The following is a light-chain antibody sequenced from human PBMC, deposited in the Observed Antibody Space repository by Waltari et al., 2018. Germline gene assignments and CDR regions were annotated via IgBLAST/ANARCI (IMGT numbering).Light chain of an antibody. CDR2: DAS. CDR1: QSISKY. Sequence: IMLTQSPGPLSLSPGERATLSCRASQSISKYLAWYQHKPGQPPRLLIYDASSRATGIPDRFSGSGSGTDFSLTISRLEPEDFAVYYCQKYGSLPATFGQGTKVEIK. CDR3: QKYGSLPAT. J-gene: IGKJ1*01. V-gene: IGKV3-20*01.